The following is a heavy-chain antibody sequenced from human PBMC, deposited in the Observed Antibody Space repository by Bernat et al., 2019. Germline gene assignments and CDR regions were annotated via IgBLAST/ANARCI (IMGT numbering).Heavy chain of an antibody. CDR2: ISGSGGST. D-gene: IGHD5-12*01. V-gene: IGHV3-23*01. CDR3: ARAVATTHPNYYYYYMDV. Sequence: EVQLLESGGGLVQPGGSLRLSCAASGFTFSSYAMSWVRQAPGKGLEWVSAISGSGGSTYYADSVKGRFTISRDNSKNTLYLQMNSLRAEDTAVYYCARAVATTHPNYYYYYMDVWGKGTTVTVSS. J-gene: IGHJ6*03. CDR1: GFTFSSYA.